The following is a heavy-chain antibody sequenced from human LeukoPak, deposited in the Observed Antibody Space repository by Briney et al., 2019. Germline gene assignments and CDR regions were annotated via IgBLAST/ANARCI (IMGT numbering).Heavy chain of an antibody. CDR1: GFIFDDSL. D-gene: IGHD3-16*01. CDR2: ISRDGSTP. J-gene: IGHJ4*02. V-gene: IGHV3-43*02. Sequence: GGSLRLSCVASGFIFDDSLMHWVRHAPGNGLEWISLISRDGSTPYYADSVKGRFTISRDNSKNSLFLQMNSLTPEDTAVYYCARDIRGNYFDSWGQGTLVTVSS. CDR3: ARDIRGNYFDS.